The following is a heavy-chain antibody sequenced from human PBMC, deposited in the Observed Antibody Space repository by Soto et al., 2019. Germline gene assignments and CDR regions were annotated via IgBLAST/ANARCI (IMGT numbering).Heavy chain of an antibody. V-gene: IGHV6-1*01. Sequence: QVQLQQSGPGLVEPSQTLSLTCVISGDSVFSNRVTWNWIRQSPSRGLEWLGRTYYRSKWSTDYAASLKSRITINSDTSKNHFSLHLNSVTPEDTAVYYCARAVDVWFDPWGQGTLVTVSS. CDR1: GDSVFSNRVT. CDR3: ARAVDVWFDP. J-gene: IGHJ5*02. CDR2: TYYRSKWST.